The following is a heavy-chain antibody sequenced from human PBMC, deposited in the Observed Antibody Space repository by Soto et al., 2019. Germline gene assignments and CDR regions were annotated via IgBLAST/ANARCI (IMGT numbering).Heavy chain of an antibody. CDR1: GFMFSSAW. Sequence: EVQLVESGGDLVKPGGSLRLSCVTSGFMFSSAWMSWVRQAPGKGLEWVGRIKSKADGGARDYAAPVKGRFSISRDDSKNTLYLPMNSLRVEDTAVYYCVEGWNDFWGQGTLVTVSS. V-gene: IGHV3-15*01. D-gene: IGHD1-1*01. J-gene: IGHJ4*02. CDR3: VEGWNDF. CDR2: IKSKADGGAR.